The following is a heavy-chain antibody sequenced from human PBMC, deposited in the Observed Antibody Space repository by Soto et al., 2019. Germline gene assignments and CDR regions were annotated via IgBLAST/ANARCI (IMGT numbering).Heavy chain of an antibody. CDR2: IYYSGST. Sequence: QLQLQESGPGLVKPSETLSLTCTVSGGSISSSSYYWGWIRQPPGKGLGWIGSIYYSGSTYYKPSLKRRLTIPVDTSKNQFSLKLCSLTAADTAVYYCARRGISSWYGYWGQGTLVTVSS. V-gene: IGHV4-39*01. J-gene: IGHJ4*02. CDR3: ARRGISSWYGY. D-gene: IGHD6-13*01. CDR1: GGSISSSSYY.